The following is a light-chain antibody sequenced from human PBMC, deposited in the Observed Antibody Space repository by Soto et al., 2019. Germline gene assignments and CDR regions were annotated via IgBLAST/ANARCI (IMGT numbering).Light chain of an antibody. V-gene: IGKV3-15*01. CDR1: QSVGSN. Sequence: EVVMTQSPVTLSVSPGERATLSCRASQSVGSNLGGYQQKPGQAPRLLVYGASTRATDIPARFSGSGSGTEFTLTISSLQSEDFAVYFCQQYNNWPLTFGPGTKVDIK. J-gene: IGKJ3*01. CDR3: QQYNNWPLT. CDR2: GAS.